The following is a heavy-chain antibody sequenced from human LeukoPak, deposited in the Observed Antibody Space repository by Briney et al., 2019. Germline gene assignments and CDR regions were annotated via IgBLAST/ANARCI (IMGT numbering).Heavy chain of an antibody. D-gene: IGHD3-10*01. V-gene: IGHV4-30-4*08. CDR1: GGSISSGDYY. CDR2: IHYSGSA. Sequence: SQTLSLTCTVSGGSISSGDYYWTWIRQPPGKGLEWIGEIHYSGSATYNPSLKSRVTISVDTSKNQFSLKMNSVTAADTAVYYCARGQWFRAFWSRGTPVTVSS. J-gene: IGHJ4*02. CDR3: ARGQWFRAF.